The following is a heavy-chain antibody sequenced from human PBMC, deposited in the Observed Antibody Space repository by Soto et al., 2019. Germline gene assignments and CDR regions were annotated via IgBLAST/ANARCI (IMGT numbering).Heavy chain of an antibody. V-gene: IGHV1-18*01. D-gene: IGHD2-21*01. Sequence: ASVKVSCKSSGYTFTSYGIIWVRQAPGQGLEWMGWISAYNGNTKYAQKLQGRVTMTTDTSTSTVYMELRSLRSDDTAVYYCARDQSYGGAFDYWGQGTLVTVS. J-gene: IGHJ4*02. CDR1: GYTFTSYG. CDR2: ISAYNGNT. CDR3: ARDQSYGGAFDY.